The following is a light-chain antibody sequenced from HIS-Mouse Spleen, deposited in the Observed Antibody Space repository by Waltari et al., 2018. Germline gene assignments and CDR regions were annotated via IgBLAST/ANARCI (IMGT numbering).Light chain of an antibody. V-gene: IGLV3-10*01. CDR2: EDS. CDR1: ALPKKY. Sequence: SYELTQPPSVSVSPGQTARITCSGDALPKKYAYWYQQKSGQAPVLVIYEDSKRTSGTPERCSGSSSGTMATLTISGAQVEDEADYYCYSTDSSGNHRVFGGGTKLTVL. CDR3: YSTDSSGNHRV. J-gene: IGLJ3*02.